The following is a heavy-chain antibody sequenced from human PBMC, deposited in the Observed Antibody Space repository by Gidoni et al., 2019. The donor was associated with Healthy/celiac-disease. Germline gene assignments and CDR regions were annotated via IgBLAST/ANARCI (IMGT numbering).Heavy chain of an antibody. CDR2: ISGSGGST. D-gene: IGHD3-3*01. Sequence: EVQLLESGGGLVQPGGSLRLSCAASGFTFSSYAMSWVRQAPGKGLEWVSAISGSGGSTYYADSVKGRFTISRDNSKNTLYLQMNSLRAEDTAVYYCATQGALRFLEWLFKVWGQGTTVTVSS. CDR3: ATQGALRFLEWLFKV. V-gene: IGHV3-23*01. J-gene: IGHJ6*02. CDR1: GFTFSSYA.